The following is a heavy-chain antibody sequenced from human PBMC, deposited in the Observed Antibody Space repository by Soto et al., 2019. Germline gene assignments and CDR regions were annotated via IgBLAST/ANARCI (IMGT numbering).Heavy chain of an antibody. J-gene: IGHJ6*02. CDR2: IYPGDSDT. CDR1: EYSFTSYC. Sequence: GVPKKISSKGSEYSFTSYCIGRVSQINGKGLEWMGIIYPGDSDTRYSPSFQGQVTISADKSISTAYLQWSSLKASDTAMYYCARQSGSRSYYYYGMDVWGQGTTVTVSS. V-gene: IGHV5-51*01. D-gene: IGHD3-3*01. CDR3: ARQSGSRSYYYYGMDV.